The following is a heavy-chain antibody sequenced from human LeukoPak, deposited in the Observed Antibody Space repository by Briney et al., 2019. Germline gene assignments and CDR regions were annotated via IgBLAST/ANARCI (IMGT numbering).Heavy chain of an antibody. CDR3: ARLVDFWSASSHLDY. D-gene: IGHD3-3*01. V-gene: IGHV4-39*01. Sequence: SETLSLTCSVSGDSITSSNYYCGWIHQPPGKGLERRAYMYYSVNTYYNPSLQNRVTISVDTSKNQFSLLLSAVTAADTAVYHCARLVDFWSASSHLDYWGQGTLVSVSS. J-gene: IGHJ4*01. CDR1: GDSITSSNYY. CDR2: MYYSVNT.